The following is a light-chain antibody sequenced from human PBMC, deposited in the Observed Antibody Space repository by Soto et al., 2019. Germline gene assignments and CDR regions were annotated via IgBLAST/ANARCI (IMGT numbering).Light chain of an antibody. V-gene: IGLV2-14*01. J-gene: IGLJ3*02. Sequence: QSALTQPASVSGSPGQSITISCTGSNSDVGAYNYVSWYQQHPGKAPKLIIYEVNNRPSGVSYRFSGSKSGNTASLTISGLLAEDEADYYCASYTVSHTRVFGGGTKVTVL. CDR2: EVN. CDR1: NSDVGAYNY. CDR3: ASYTVSHTRV.